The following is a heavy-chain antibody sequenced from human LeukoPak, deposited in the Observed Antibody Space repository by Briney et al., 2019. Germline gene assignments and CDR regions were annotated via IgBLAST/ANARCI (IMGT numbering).Heavy chain of an antibody. CDR2: IYISGST. CDR3: ARVDPDSSSTLQVFDY. Sequence: SETLSLTCTVSGRFISIYYWSWIRQPPGKGLEWIGYIYISGSTNYNPSLKSGVTISVDTSKNQFSLKLSSVTAADTAVYYCARVDPDSSSTLQVFDYWGQGTLVTVSS. D-gene: IGHD6-6*01. CDR1: GRFISIYY. V-gene: IGHV4-59*01. J-gene: IGHJ4*02.